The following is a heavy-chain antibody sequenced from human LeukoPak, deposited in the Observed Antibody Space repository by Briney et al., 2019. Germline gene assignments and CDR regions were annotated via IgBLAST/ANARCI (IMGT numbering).Heavy chain of an antibody. D-gene: IGHD3-22*01. CDR3: ARVLYDSSGYYSDYYFDC. Sequence: GESLKISCKGSGYSFTSYWIGWVRQMPGKGLEWMGIIYPGDSDTRYSPSFQGQVTISADKSISTAYLQWSSLKASDTAMYYCARVLYDSSGYYSDYYFDCWGQGTLVTVSS. J-gene: IGHJ4*02. CDR2: IYPGDSDT. V-gene: IGHV5-51*01. CDR1: GYSFTSYW.